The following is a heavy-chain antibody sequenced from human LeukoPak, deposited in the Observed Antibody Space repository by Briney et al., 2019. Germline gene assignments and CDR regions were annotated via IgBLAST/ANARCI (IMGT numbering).Heavy chain of an antibody. CDR1: GFAFSSYA. V-gene: IGHV3-30-3*01. D-gene: IGHD3-10*01. J-gene: IGHJ5*02. CDR2: ISYAGSNK. CDR3: ARGDFGDLSWFDP. Sequence: PGRSLRLSCAASGFAFSSYAMHWVRQAPGKGLEWVAVISYAGSNKYSADSVKGRFTISRDKSKNTLYLQMNSLRAEDTAVYYCARGDFGDLSWFDPWGQGTLVTVSS.